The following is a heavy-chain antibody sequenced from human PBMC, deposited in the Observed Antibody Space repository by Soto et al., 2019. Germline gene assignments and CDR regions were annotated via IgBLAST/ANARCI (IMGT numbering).Heavy chain of an antibody. CDR2: ISSSGGST. Sequence: GGSLRLCCAASGFTFSTYAMGWVRQAPGKGLEWVSGISSSGGSTYYADSVRGRFTISRDNSKNTLFLQMSSLRAEDTAEYYCAKKSGPLDYYYYMDVWGIGTTVTVSS. V-gene: IGHV3-23*01. J-gene: IGHJ6*03. CDR3: AKKSGPLDYYYYMDV. CDR1: GFTFSTYA. D-gene: IGHD1-26*01.